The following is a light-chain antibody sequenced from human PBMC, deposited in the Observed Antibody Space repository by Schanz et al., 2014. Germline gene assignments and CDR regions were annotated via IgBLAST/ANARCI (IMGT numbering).Light chain of an antibody. V-gene: IGLV1-40*01. CDR2: GNS. J-gene: IGLJ1*01. Sequence: QSVLTQPPSVSGAPGQRVTISCTGSSSNIGAGYDVHWYQQLPGTAPKLLIYGNSNRPSGVPDRFSGSKSGTSASLAITGLQAEDEADYYCSSYTGSSPYVFGTGTKLTVL. CDR1: SSNIGAGYD. CDR3: SSYTGSSPYV.